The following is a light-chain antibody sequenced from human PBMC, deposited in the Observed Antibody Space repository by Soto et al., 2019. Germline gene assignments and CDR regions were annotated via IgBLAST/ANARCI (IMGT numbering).Light chain of an antibody. CDR1: SSDVGAYNY. CDR2: EVS. V-gene: IGLV2-14*01. Sequence: QSVLTQPASVSGSPGQSITISCTGTSSDVGAYNYVSWYQHHPGKVPKLLISEVSNRPSGVSNRFSGSKSGNTASLTISGLQSEDEAAYYCSSYTTSFTQVFGTGTKVTVL. CDR3: SSYTTSFTQV. J-gene: IGLJ1*01.